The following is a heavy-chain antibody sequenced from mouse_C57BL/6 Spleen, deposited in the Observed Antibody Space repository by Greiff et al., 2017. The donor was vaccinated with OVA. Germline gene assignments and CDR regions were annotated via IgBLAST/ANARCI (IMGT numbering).Heavy chain of an antibody. V-gene: IGHV5-17*01. J-gene: IGHJ4*01. CDR3: ARSFAYYYGSSYAMDY. D-gene: IGHD1-1*01. CDR1: GFTFSDYG. Sequence: EVKLMESGGGLVKPGGSLKLSCAASGFTFSDYGMHWVRQAPEKGLEWVAYISSGSSTIYYADTVKGRFTISRDNAKNTLFLQMTSLRSEDTAMYYCARSFAYYYGSSYAMDYWGQGTSVTVSS. CDR2: ISSGSSTI.